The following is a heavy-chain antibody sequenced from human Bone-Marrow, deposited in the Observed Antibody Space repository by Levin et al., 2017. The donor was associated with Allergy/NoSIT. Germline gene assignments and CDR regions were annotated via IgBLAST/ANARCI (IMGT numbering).Heavy chain of an antibody. CDR2: ISPYNANT. D-gene: IGHD4-11*01. CDR1: GYTFITFG. V-gene: IGHV1-18*01. Sequence: ASVKVSCKASGYTFITFGISWVRQAPGQGLEWMGWISPYNANTNYAQKFQGRVTLTTDTSTETVHMELRSLRYDDTALYYCARVLYSNYGDAFDIWGQGTMVTVSS. CDR3: ARVLYSNYGDAFDI. J-gene: IGHJ3*02.